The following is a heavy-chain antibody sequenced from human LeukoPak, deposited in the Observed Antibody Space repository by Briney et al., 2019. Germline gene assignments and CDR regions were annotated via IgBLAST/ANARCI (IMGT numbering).Heavy chain of an antibody. V-gene: IGHV1-46*01. D-gene: IGHD6-6*01. CDR3: AREEQLAVFDY. J-gene: IGHJ4*02. CDR2: INPRGGST. Sequence: ASVKVSCKASGYTFTSYYMHWVRQAPGQGLEWMGIINPRGGSTSYAQKFQGRVTMTRDTSTSTVYMELSSLRSEDTAVYYCAREEQLAVFDYWGQGTLVTVSS. CDR1: GYTFTSYY.